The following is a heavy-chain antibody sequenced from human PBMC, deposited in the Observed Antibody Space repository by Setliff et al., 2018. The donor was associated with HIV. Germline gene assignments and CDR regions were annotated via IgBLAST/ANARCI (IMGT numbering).Heavy chain of an antibody. Sequence: PSETLSLTCAVYGGSFSDNYWSWIRQSPGKGLEWSGDINHSGRTKYSPSLRSRVSISVDTSKTQFSLKLGSVTAADTAVYYCARESPSSSWFYFDCWGQGTLVTVSS. CDR1: GGSFSDNY. J-gene: IGHJ4*02. V-gene: IGHV4-34*01. CDR2: INHSGRT. CDR3: ARESPSSSWFYFDC. D-gene: IGHD6-13*01.